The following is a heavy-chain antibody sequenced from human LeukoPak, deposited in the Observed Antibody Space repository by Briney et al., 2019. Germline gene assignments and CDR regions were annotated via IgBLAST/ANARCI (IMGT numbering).Heavy chain of an antibody. V-gene: IGHV4-34*01. CDR3: ARGRGPVERSNGMDV. CDR1: GGSFSGYY. CDR2: INHSGST. J-gene: IGHJ6*02. Sequence: SETLSLTCAVYGGSFSGYYWSWIRQPPGKGLEWIGEINHSGSTNYNPSLKSRVTISVDTSKNQFSLKLSSVTAADTAVYYCARGRGPVERSNGMDVWGQGTTVTVSS. D-gene: IGHD4-23*01.